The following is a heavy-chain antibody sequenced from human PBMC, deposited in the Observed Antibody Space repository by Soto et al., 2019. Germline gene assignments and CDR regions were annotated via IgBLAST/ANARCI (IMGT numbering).Heavy chain of an antibody. CDR2: IRGSGGST. Sequence: EVQLLESGGGLVQPGGSLRLSCAASGFTFSSYAMSWVRQAPGKGLEWVSAIRGSGGSTDYADSVKGRFTISRDNSKNSLVVQMTSLRGEDTAVYYCAKEGYLGFGYWGQGTLVTVSS. J-gene: IGHJ4*02. CDR3: AKEGYLGFGY. CDR1: GFTFSSYA. D-gene: IGHD7-27*01. V-gene: IGHV3-23*01.